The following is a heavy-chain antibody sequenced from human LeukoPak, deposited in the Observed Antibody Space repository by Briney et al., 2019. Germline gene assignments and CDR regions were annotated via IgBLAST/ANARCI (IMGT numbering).Heavy chain of an antibody. Sequence: SETLSLTCTVSGGSISSSSYYWGWIRQPPGKGLEWIGIIYYSGSTYYNPSLKSRVTISVDTSKNQFSLKLSSVTAADTAVYYCARRAHYYGSGSYYYYFDYWGQGTLVTVSS. V-gene: IGHV4-39*01. CDR1: GGSISSSSYY. D-gene: IGHD3-10*01. J-gene: IGHJ4*02. CDR3: ARRAHYYGSGSYYYYFDY. CDR2: IYYSGST.